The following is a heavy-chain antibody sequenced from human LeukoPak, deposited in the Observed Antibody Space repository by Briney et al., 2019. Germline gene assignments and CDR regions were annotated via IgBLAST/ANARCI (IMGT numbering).Heavy chain of an antibody. D-gene: IGHD5-24*01. J-gene: IGHJ4*02. CDR1: GFTFSSYA. CDR3: AKDALHVGRWLPGLRYFDY. V-gene: IGHV3-23*01. CDR2: ISGSGGST. Sequence: PGGSLRLSCAASGFTFSSYAMSWVRQAPGKGLEWVSAISGSGGSTYYADSVKGRFTISRDNAKNSLYLQMNSLRAEDTALYYCAKDALHVGRWLPGLRYFDYWGQGTLVTVSS.